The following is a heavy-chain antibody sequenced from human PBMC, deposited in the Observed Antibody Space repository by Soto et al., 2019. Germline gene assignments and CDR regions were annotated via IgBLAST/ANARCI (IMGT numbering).Heavy chain of an antibody. CDR2: ISPKSGGT. D-gene: IGHD3-22*01. J-gene: IGHJ4*02. Sequence: ASVKVSCKASGYTFINYYMHWVRQAPGQGFEWMGRISPKSGGTNYAQKFQGRVSMTWDTSLKTAYMELSRLRSDDTAVYYCARNYYDSSDRDYLDYWGQGTPVTVSS. CDR3: ARNYYDSSDRDYLDY. CDR1: GYTFINYY. V-gene: IGHV1-2*02.